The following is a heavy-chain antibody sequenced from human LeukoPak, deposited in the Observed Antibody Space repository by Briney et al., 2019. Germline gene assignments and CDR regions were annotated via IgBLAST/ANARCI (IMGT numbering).Heavy chain of an antibody. CDR1: GGSISGHY. D-gene: IGHD3-16*01. Sequence: PSETLSLTCTVSGGSISGHYWTWIRQPRGKGLEWIGQIHYSGRPDYNPSLKSRVTISVDTSKNQLSLKVTSVTGADTAVYYCARFGVDYDMDVWGQGTTVTVSS. CDR3: ARFGVDYDMDV. J-gene: IGHJ6*02. CDR2: IHYSGRP. V-gene: IGHV4-59*11.